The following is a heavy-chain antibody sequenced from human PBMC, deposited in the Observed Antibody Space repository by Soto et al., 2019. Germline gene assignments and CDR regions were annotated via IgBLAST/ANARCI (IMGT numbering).Heavy chain of an antibody. D-gene: IGHD1-7*01. V-gene: IGHV3-23*01. CDR2: ISANGQGV. CDR3: AKDRNYPRDQFHY. J-gene: IGHJ4*02. CDR1: GFTFSTYA. Sequence: GGSLRLSCAASGFTFSTYALSWVRQAPGKGLEWVSAISANGQGVYYADSVRGRFTISRDNSKNTIFLHMDSLRAEDTAVYYCAKDRNYPRDQFHYWGQGTLVTVSS.